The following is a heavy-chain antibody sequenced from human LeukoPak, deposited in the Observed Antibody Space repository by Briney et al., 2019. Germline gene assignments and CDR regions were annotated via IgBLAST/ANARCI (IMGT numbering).Heavy chain of an antibody. J-gene: IGHJ6*03. D-gene: IGHD4-17*01. CDR1: GFTFSSYA. CDR3: AGGRATVTTSVPYYYYYMDV. Sequence: GSLRLSCAASGFTFSSYAMSWVPQAPGKGLEWVSAISGSGGSTYYADSVKGRFTISRDNSKNTLYLQMNSLRAEDTAVYYCAGGRATVTTSVPYYYYYMDVWGKGTTVTISS. CDR2: ISGSGGST. V-gene: IGHV3-23*01.